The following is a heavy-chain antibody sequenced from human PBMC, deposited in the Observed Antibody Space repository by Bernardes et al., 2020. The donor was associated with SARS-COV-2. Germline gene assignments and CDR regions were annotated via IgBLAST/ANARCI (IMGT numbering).Heavy chain of an antibody. CDR1: GYPFTGYY. D-gene: IGHD3-22*01. J-gene: IGHJ6*02. CDR2: INPKSGGT. Sequence: ASVKVSCKASGYPFTGYYIHWVRQAPGQGLEWMGWINPKSGGTNYAQRFQGRVTMTSDTSISTAYMELSRLRSDDTAVYYCALPPTNYDRYGMDVWGRGTTVSVAS. CDR3: ALPPTNYDRYGMDV. V-gene: IGHV1-2*02.